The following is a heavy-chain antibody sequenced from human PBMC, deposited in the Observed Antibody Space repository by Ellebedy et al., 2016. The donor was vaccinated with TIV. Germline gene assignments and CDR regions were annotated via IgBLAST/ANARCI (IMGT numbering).Heavy chain of an antibody. CDR1: GFTFSSYS. V-gene: IGHV3-21*01. J-gene: IGHJ3*02. Sequence: PGGSLRLSCAASGFTFSSYSMNWVRQAPGRGLEWVSTISSSSSYIYYADSVKGRFTISRDNVKNSLYLQMNSLRAEDTAVYYCAGGADTTMVWGALDIWGQGTVVTVSS. CDR2: ISSSSSYI. D-gene: IGHD5-18*01. CDR3: AGGADTTMVWGALDI.